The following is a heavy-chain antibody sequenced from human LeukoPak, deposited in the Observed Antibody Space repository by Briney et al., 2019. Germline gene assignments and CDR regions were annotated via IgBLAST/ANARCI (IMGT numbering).Heavy chain of an antibody. CDR1: GFTFSSYS. CDR3: ARSWMVRTGYYYYMDV. Sequence: GSLRLSCAASGFTFSSYSMNWVRQAPGKGLEWVSSISSSSSYIYYADSVKGRFTISRDNAKNSLYLQMNGLRAEDTAVYYCARSWMVRTGYYYYMDVWGKGTTVTVSS. CDR2: ISSSSSYI. D-gene: IGHD5-18*01. V-gene: IGHV3-21*01. J-gene: IGHJ6*03.